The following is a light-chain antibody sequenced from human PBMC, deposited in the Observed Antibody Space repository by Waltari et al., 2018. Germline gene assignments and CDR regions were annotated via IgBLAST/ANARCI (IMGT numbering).Light chain of an antibody. CDR1: ALPPKH. V-gene: IGLV3-10*01. J-gene: IGLJ3*02. CDR2: EDS. CDR3: FSTDSTAAHRV. Sequence: SYELTQPPSVSVSPGXTARISCSGDALPPKHSSRYQQKSGQAPVLVIYEDSKRPSGIPERFSGSSSGTVATLTVSGAQVEDEADYYCFSTDSTAAHRVFGGGTKLTVL.